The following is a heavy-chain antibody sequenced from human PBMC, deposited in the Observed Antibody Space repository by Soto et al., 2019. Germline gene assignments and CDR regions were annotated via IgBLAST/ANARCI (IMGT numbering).Heavy chain of an antibody. CDR1: GFTFSDYY. CDR2: ISSSGSTI. CDR3: ARSVHEWYYDSSGYTSHYFDY. J-gene: IGHJ4*02. Sequence: PGGSLRLSCAASGFTFSDYYMSWIRQAPGKGLEWVSYISSSGSTIYYADSVKGRFTISRDNAKNSLYLQMNSLRAEDTAVYYCARSVHEWYYDSSGYTSHYFDYWGQGSLVTVSS. V-gene: IGHV3-11*01. D-gene: IGHD3-22*01.